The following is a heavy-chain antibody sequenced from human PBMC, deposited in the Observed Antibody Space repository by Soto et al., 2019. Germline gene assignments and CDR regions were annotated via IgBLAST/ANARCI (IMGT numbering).Heavy chain of an antibody. CDR1: GGSIRSGDNY. CDR2: IYYRGST. Sequence: SETLSLTCTVSGGSIRSGDNYWSWIRQTPGKGLEWIGYIYYRGSTYYNQSLKSRVTISVDTSMNQFSLTLTTVTAADTAVYYCARDPARGGGSYLGYFDYWGQGTPVTVSS. J-gene: IGHJ4*02. D-gene: IGHD1-26*01. CDR3: ARDPARGGGSYLGYFDY. V-gene: IGHV4-30-4*01.